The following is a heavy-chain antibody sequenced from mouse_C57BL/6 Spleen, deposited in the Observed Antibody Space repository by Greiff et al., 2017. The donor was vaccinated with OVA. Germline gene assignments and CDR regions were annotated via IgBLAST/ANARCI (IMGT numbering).Heavy chain of an antibody. D-gene: IGHD1-1*01. CDR3: ARRGYGWYFDV. Sequence: VQLQQPGAELVKPGASVKLSCKASGYTFTSYWMQWVKQRPGQGLEWIGEIDPSDSYTNYNQKFKGKATLTVDTSSSTAYMQLSSLTSEDSAVYYCARRGYGWYFDVWGTGTTVTVSS. J-gene: IGHJ1*03. CDR1: GYTFTSYW. V-gene: IGHV1-50*01. CDR2: IDPSDSYT.